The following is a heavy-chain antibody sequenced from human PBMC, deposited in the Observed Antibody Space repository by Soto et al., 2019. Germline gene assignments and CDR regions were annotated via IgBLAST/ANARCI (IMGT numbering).Heavy chain of an antibody. Sequence: QVQLVQSGAEVKKPGSSVKVSCKASRGTFSSYAISWVRQAPGQGLEWMGGIIPLFGTANYAQKFQGRVTITADESTSTAYMELSSLRSEDTDVYYCASGSGDAYGDYVLHYWGQGSLVTVSS. CDR2: IIPLFGTA. V-gene: IGHV1-69*12. D-gene: IGHD4-17*01. J-gene: IGHJ4*02. CDR3: ASGSGDAYGDYVLHY. CDR1: RGTFSSYA.